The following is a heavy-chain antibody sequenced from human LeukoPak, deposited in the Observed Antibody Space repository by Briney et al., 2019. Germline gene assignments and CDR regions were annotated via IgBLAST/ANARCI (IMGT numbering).Heavy chain of an antibody. D-gene: IGHD5-18*01. J-gene: IGHJ3*02. CDR3: ASPSALVTDAFDI. CDR1: GHTLTDLS. CDR2: FDPEDGDT. V-gene: IGHV1-24*01. Sequence: ASVKVSCKVYGHTLTDLSMHWVRQSPGKGLEWMGSFDPEDGDTIYSQKFQGRVTMTEDTSTDTAYMALSSLRFDDTAVYYCASPSALVTDAFDIWGQGTMVTVSS.